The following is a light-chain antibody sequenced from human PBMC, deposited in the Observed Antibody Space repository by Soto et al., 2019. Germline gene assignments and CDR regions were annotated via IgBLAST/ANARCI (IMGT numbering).Light chain of an antibody. CDR3: QQYDSSPFT. V-gene: IGKV3-20*01. Sequence: EIVLTQSPGTLSLSPGERATLSCRASQSVSSSYLAWYQQKPGQAPRLLIYGASSRATGIPDRFSGSGSGTDFTLTISRLEPEDFAVYYCQQYDSSPFTFGPWTKVDIK. J-gene: IGKJ3*01. CDR2: GAS. CDR1: QSVSSSY.